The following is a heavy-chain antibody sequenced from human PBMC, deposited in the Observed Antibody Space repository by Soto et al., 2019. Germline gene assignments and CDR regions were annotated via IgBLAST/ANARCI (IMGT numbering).Heavy chain of an antibody. D-gene: IGHD2-8*01. CDR1: SVSNAW. CDR2: IKSKTDGGTT. Sequence: SVSNAWMNWVRPAPGKGLEWVGRIKSKTDGGTTDYAAPVKGRFTISRDDSKNTLYLQMNSLKTEDTAVYYCTTDLYCTNGVCYDYDYWGQGTLVTVSS. V-gene: IGHV3-15*07. CDR3: TTDLYCTNGVCYDYDY. J-gene: IGHJ4*02.